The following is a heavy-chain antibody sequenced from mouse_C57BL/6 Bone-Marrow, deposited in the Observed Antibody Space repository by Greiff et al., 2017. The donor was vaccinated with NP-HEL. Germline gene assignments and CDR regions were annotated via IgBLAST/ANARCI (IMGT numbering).Heavy chain of an antibody. CDR1: GYTFTDYY. Sequence: QVQLKESGAELVRPGASVKLSCKASGYTFTDYYINWVKQRPGQGLEWIARIYPGSGNTYYNEKFKGKATLTAEKSSSTAYMQLSSLTSEDSAVYFCARYGNYRLDYWGQGTTLTVSS. J-gene: IGHJ2*01. D-gene: IGHD2-1*01. CDR2: IYPGSGNT. CDR3: ARYGNYRLDY. V-gene: IGHV1-76*01.